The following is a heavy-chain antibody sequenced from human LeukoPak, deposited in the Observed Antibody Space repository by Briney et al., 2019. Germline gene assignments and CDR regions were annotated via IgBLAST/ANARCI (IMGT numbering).Heavy chain of an antibody. CDR2: IYSGGST. CDR3: ASWGYYDSSGYYQIDY. D-gene: IGHD3-22*01. J-gene: IGHJ4*02. Sequence: GGSLRLSCAASGFTVSSKYMSWVRQAPGKWLEWDSVIYSGGSTYYADSVKGRFTISRDNSKNTLYLQMNSLRAEDTAVYYCASWGYYDSSGYYQIDYWGQGTLVTVSS. CDR1: GFTVSSKY. V-gene: IGHV3-66*02.